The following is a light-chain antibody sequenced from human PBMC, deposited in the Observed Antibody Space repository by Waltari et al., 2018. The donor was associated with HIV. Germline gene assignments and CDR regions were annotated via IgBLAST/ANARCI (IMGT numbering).Light chain of an antibody. V-gene: IGKV1-5*03. Sequence: DIQMTQSPSTLSASVGDRVTITCRASEDINKWLAWYQQRPGKAPELLIYKASNLQIGVPSRFSGSGSGTHFTLTISSLQTDDFATYYCQQYETFSRTFGLGTKVDI. CDR2: KAS. CDR1: EDINKW. J-gene: IGKJ1*01. CDR3: QQYETFSRT.